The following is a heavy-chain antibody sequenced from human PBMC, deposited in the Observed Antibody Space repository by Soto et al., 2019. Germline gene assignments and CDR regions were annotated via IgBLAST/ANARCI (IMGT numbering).Heavy chain of an antibody. Sequence: QVQLQESGPGLVKPSQTLSLTCTVSGGSISSGDYYWSWIRQPPGKGLEWIGYIYYSGSTYYNPSLKSRVIISVDTSKNQFSLKLSSVTAADTAVYYCARVGTDSSGYYEAGLDYWGQGTLVTVSS. CDR2: IYYSGST. CDR3: ARVGTDSSGYYEAGLDY. CDR1: GGSISSGDYY. V-gene: IGHV4-30-4*01. D-gene: IGHD3-22*01. J-gene: IGHJ4*02.